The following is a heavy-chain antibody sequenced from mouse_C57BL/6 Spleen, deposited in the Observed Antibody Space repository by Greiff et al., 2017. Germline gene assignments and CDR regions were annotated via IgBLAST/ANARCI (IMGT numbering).Heavy chain of an antibody. J-gene: IGHJ2*01. D-gene: IGHD1-1*01. V-gene: IGHV1-82*01. Sequence: QVQLQQSGPELVKPGASVKISCKASGYAFSSSWMNWVKQRPGKGLEWIGRIYPGDGDTNYNGKFKGKDTLAADKSSSTAYMQLSSLTSEDSAVXFGEREKEGSSYGPFDYGGQGTTRTVSS. CDR3: EREKEGSSYGPFDY. CDR2: IYPGDGDT. CDR1: GYAFSSSW.